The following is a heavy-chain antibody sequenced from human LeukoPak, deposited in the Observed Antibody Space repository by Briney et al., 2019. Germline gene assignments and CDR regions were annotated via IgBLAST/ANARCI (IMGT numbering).Heavy chain of an antibody. CDR2: INPNSSGT. Sequence: GASVKVSCKASGYTFTGYYMHWMRQAPGQGLEWMGWINPNSSGTNYAQKFQGRVTMTRDTSISTAYMELSRLRSDDTAVYYCARDWPLDYYDSSGYSNGGYWGQGTLVTVSS. CDR1: GYTFTGYY. V-gene: IGHV1-2*02. D-gene: IGHD3-22*01. J-gene: IGHJ4*02. CDR3: ARDWPLDYYDSSGYSNGGY.